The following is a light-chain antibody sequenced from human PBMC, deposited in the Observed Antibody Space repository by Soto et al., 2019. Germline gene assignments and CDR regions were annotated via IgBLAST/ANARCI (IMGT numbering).Light chain of an antibody. CDR1: QRISRN. CDR2: GAS. CDR3: QQYGSSPPVT. J-gene: IGKJ1*01. V-gene: IGKV3-20*01. Sequence: EIVMTQSPATLSVSPGESATLSCRASQRISRNLAWYQQKPGQAPRLLIYGASSRATGIPDRFSGSGSGTDFTLTISRLEPEDFAVYYCQQYGSSPPVTFGQGTKV.